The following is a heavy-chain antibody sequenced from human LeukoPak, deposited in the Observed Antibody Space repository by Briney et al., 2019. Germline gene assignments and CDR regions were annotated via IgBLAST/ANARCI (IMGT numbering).Heavy chain of an antibody. CDR3: ARAKPKNMVRGLIMRRESRYYFDY. CDR2: INSDGRST. D-gene: IGHD3-10*01. Sequence: PGGSLRLSCAASGFTFSSYWMYWVRQTPGKGPVWVSGINSDGRSTRYADSVKGRFTISRDNSKNTLYLQMNSLRAEDTAVYYCARAKPKNMVRGLIMRRESRYYFDYWGQGTLVTVSS. CDR1: GFTFSSYW. J-gene: IGHJ4*02. V-gene: IGHV3-74*01.